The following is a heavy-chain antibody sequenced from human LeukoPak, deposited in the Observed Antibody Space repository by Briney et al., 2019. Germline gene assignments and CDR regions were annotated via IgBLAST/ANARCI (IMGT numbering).Heavy chain of an antibody. D-gene: IGHD3-22*01. J-gene: IGHJ4*02. CDR1: GGTFSSYA. V-gene: IGHV1-69*13. Sequence: SVKVSCKASGGTFSSYAISWVRQAPGQGLEWMGGIIPIFGTANYAQKFQGRVTITADESTSTAYMELSSLRSEDTAVYYCARGKGDSSNYYFDYWGQGTLVTVSS. CDR2: IIPIFGTA. CDR3: ARGKGDSSNYYFDY.